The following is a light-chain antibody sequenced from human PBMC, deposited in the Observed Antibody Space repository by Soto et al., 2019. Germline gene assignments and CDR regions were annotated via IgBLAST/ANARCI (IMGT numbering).Light chain of an antibody. J-gene: IGKJ2*01. CDR2: YVS. V-gene: IGKV2-30*01. CDR3: MQSTHWPPYT. Sequence: EVVMTQSPLSLPVTLGQPASISCRSSQSLAYIDGNTYLTWFHQRPGQSPRRLIYYVSNRDSGVPVRFSGSGSGTDLTLKSSRVEAEDAGIYYCMQSTHWPPYTFGQGTKLEIK. CDR1: QSLAYIDGNTY.